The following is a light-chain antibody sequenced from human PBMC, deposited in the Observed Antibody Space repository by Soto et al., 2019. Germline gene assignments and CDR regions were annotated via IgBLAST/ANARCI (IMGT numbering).Light chain of an antibody. CDR1: QGISSD. CDR3: QQLHGYPIT. CDR2: GAS. J-gene: IGKJ5*01. Sequence: IQLTQSPSSLSASVGDRVTITCRASQGISSDLAWYQQKPGRAPKLLIFGASTLQSGVPSRFSGSGSGTDFTLTISSLQPEDFATYYCQQLHGYPITFGQGTRLEIK. V-gene: IGKV1-9*01.